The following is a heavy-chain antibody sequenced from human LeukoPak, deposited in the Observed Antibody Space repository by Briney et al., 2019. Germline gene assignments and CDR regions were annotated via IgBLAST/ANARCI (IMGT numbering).Heavy chain of an antibody. V-gene: IGHV3-20*04. J-gene: IGHJ6*03. CDR1: GFTFSSYS. Sequence: GGSLRLSCAASGFTFSSYSMNWVRQAPGKGLEWVSGINWNGGSTGYADSVKGRFTISRDNARNSLYLQMNSLRAEDTALYYCARDVSSPHLYYYYYMDVWGKGTTVTVSS. CDR2: INWNGGST. D-gene: IGHD6-13*01. CDR3: ARDVSSPHLYYYYYMDV.